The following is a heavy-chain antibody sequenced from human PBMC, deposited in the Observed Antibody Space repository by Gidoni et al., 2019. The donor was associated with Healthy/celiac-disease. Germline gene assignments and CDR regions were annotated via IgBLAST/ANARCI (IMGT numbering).Heavy chain of an antibody. CDR1: GGSVSSGSYY. V-gene: IGHV4-61*01. J-gene: IGHJ4*02. CDR3: ARVVPAAIYFDY. D-gene: IGHD2-2*01. CDR2: IYYSGST. Sequence: QVQLQESGPGLVKPSETLSLTCTVSGGSVSSGSYYWSWIRQPPGKGLEWIGYIYYSGSTNYNPSLKSRVTISVDTSKNQFSLKLSSVTAADTAVYYCARVVPAAIYFDYWGQGTLVTVSS.